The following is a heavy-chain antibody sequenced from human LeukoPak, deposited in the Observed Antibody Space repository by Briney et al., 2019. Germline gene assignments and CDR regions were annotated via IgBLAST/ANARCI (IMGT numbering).Heavy chain of an antibody. CDR3: ARPKPTRSRDLGPFDY. V-gene: IGHV1-24*01. D-gene: IGHD3/OR15-3a*01. Sequence: GASVTVSCKVSGYTLTELSMHWVRQAPGKGLEWMGGFDPEDGETIYAQKFQGRVTMTEDTSISTAYMELSRLRSDDTAVYYCARPKPTRSRDLGPFDYWGQGTLVTVSS. J-gene: IGHJ4*02. CDR1: GYTLTELS. CDR2: FDPEDGET.